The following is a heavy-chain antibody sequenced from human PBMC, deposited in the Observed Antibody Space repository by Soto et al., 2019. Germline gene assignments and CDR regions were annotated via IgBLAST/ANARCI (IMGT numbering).Heavy chain of an antibody. CDR2: IYYTGST. Sequence: SETLSLTCTVSGGSLSNYYWGWSRQPPGKRPEWIGNIYYTGSTDYNPSLKSRVTISVDRSTNQFSLDLNSVTAADTAVYYCARGGLYVWGSSRSSENWFDPWGQGTLVTVSS. CDR3: ARGGLYVWGSSRSSENWFDP. V-gene: IGHV4-59*01. J-gene: IGHJ5*02. D-gene: IGHD3-16*02. CDR1: GGSLSNYY.